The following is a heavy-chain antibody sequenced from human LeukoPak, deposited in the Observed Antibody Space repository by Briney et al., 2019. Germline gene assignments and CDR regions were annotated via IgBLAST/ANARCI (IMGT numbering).Heavy chain of an antibody. J-gene: IGHJ4*02. V-gene: IGHV3-11*03. CDR3: AKFSPMTVSHYFDF. Sequence: GGSLRLSCAASGFTFTDYYMSWIRQAPGKGLEWVSYISPSSSYTDYADSVKGRFTISRDNAKNSLYLQMNSLRAEDTAVYSCAKFSPMTVSHYFDFWGQGTLVTVSS. CDR1: GFTFTDYY. CDR2: ISPSSSYT. D-gene: IGHD2-21*02.